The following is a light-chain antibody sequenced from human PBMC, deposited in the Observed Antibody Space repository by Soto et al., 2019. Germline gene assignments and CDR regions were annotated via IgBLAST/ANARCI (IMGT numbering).Light chain of an antibody. CDR2: DAS. J-gene: IGKJ5*01. CDR1: QSLRSS. CDR3: QVRTNWSIA. V-gene: IGKV3-11*01. Sequence: EIVMTQSPATLSVSPGERATLSCRASQSLRSSLAWYQQKPGQAPRLLIYDASTRATGIPARFSGTGSGTDFTLTINNLEPEDFAVYYCQVRTNWSIAFGRGTRLEIK.